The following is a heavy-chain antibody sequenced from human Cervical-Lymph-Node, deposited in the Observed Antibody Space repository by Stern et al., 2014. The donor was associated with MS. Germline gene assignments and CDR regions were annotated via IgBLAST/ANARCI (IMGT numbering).Heavy chain of an antibody. Sequence: QLVQSGAEVKKPGSSVKVSCKASGGTFNIYAINWVRQAPGQGLEWMGGIIPIVGSANYAQKFQGRVAITADESTKTVHMELSSLRVEDTAIYYCARDNRHYDSSGYYFDYWGQGTLVTVSS. J-gene: IGHJ4*02. CDR1: GGTFNIYA. CDR3: ARDNRHYDSSGYYFDY. D-gene: IGHD3-22*01. CDR2: IIPIVGSA. V-gene: IGHV1-69*01.